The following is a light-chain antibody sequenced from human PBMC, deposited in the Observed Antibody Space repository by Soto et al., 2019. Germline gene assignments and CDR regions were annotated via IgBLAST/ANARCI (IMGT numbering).Light chain of an antibody. CDR1: SSNIGSNT. V-gene: IGLV1-44*01. Sequence: QSVLTQPPSESGTPGQRVTISASGSSSNIGSNTVSWYQQLPGTAPKLLIYDNDERPSGVPARFSGSKSGTSASLAISGLQSEDEGDYYCATWDDSRNGYVFGPGTKVTVL. CDR2: DND. J-gene: IGLJ1*01. CDR3: ATWDDSRNGYV.